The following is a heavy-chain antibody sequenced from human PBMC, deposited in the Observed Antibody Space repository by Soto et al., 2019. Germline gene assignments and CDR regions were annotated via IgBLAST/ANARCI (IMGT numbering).Heavy chain of an antibody. Sequence: GGSLRLSYAASGFTFSSYAMSWVRQAPGKGLEWVSAISGSGGSTYYADSVKGRFTISRDNSKNPLYPQMNSRGAEDTGVSYSAKDRGGRTPENWFDPWGQGTLVTVSS. D-gene: IGHD2-15*01. CDR2: ISGSGGST. V-gene: IGHV3-23*01. J-gene: IGHJ5*02. CDR1: GFTFSSYA. CDR3: AKDRGGRTPENWFDP.